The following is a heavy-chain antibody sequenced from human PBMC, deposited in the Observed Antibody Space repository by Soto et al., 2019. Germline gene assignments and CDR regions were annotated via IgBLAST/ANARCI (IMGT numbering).Heavy chain of an antibody. CDR3: ARSSVYYVIDNY. J-gene: IGHJ4*02. D-gene: IGHD3-22*01. CDR1: GYTFTSYA. CDR2: INAGNGNT. V-gene: IGHV1-3*05. Sequence: QVQLVQSGAEEKKPGASVKISCKASGYTFTSYAMHWVRQAPGQRLDWMGWINAGNGNTKSSQKFQGRDSITRDTSANTAYMELSSLRSEDTAVYYVARSSVYYVIDNYGGQGTLVTVSS.